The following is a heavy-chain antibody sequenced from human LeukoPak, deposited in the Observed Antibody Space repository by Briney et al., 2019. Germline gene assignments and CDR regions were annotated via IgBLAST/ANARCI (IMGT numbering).Heavy chain of an antibody. D-gene: IGHD2-2*01. J-gene: IGHJ4*02. CDR2: INPSGGST. CDR1: GYTFTSYY. CDR3: ARGRLIVVPAAIPNWASFDY. Sequence: ASVKVSCKASGYTFTSYYMHWVPQAPGQGLEWMGIINPSGGSTSYAQKFQGRVTMTRDTSTSTVYMELSSLRSEDTAVYYCARGRLIVVPAAIPNWASFDYWGQGTLVTVSS. V-gene: IGHV1-46*03.